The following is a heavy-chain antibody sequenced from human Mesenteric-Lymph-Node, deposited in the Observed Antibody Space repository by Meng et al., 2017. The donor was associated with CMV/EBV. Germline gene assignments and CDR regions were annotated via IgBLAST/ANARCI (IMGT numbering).Heavy chain of an antibody. CDR1: GFSLSTSGVG. CDR2: IYWDDDK. J-gene: IGHJ4*02. V-gene: IGHV2-5*02. Sequence: QITLKESGPTLAKPTQTLTLTCTFSGFSLSTSGVGVGWIRQPPGKALEWLALIYWDDDKRYSPSLKSRLTITKDTSKNQVVLTMTNMDPVDTATYYCAHSSGIAAAGPFYFDYWGQGTLVTVSS. D-gene: IGHD6-13*01. CDR3: AHSSGIAAAGPFYFDY.